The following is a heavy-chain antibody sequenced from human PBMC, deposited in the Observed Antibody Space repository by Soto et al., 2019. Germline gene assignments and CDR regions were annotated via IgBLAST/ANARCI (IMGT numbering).Heavy chain of an antibody. CDR3: ARGGGYDFRSSQAPPIDV. Sequence: SETLSLTCAVYGGSFSGYYWSWIRQPPGKGLEWIGEINHSGSTNNNPSLKSRVTISVDTSTNQFSLKVRSVTAADTAVYYCARGGGYDFRSSQAPPIDVWGQGTTVTVSS. J-gene: IGHJ6*02. D-gene: IGHD3-3*01. CDR1: GGSFSGYY. V-gene: IGHV4-34*01. CDR2: INHSGST.